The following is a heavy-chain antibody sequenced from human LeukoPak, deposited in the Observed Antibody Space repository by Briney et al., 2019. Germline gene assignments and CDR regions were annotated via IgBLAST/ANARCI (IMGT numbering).Heavy chain of an antibody. CDR1: GFTFSDYY. D-gene: IGHD5-18*01. Sequence: PGGSLRLSCAASGFTFSDYYMSWIRQAPGKGLEWVSYISSSSYTNYADSVKGRFTISRDNAKNSLYLQMNSLRAEDTAVYYCARAGRGYSYGAGLSYYYGMDVWGQGTTVTVSS. CDR2: ISSSSYT. J-gene: IGHJ6*02. CDR3: ARAGRGYSYGAGLSYYYGMDV. V-gene: IGHV3-11*05.